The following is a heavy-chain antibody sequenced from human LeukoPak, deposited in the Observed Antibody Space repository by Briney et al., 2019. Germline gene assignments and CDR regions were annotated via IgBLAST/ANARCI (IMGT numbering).Heavy chain of an antibody. J-gene: IGHJ6*03. D-gene: IGHD3-3*01. V-gene: IGHV4-59*11. CDR2: IYYSGST. CDR3: ARGPAVHTIFGVVILTPYYYYYMDV. CDR1: GGSISSHY. Sequence: SETLSLTCTVSGGSISSHYWSWIRQPPGKGLEGIGYIYYSGSTNYNPSLKSRVTISVDTSKNQFSLKLSSVTAADTAVYYCARGPAVHTIFGVVILTPYYYYYMDVWGKGTTVTVSS.